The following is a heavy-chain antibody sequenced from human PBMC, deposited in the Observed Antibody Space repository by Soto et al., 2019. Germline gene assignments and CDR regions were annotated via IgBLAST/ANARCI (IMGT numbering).Heavy chain of an antibody. Sequence: QVTLKESGPVLVKPTETLTLRCTVSGLSITDSEMGVSWIRQPPGQPLEWLAHIDSSGEKSYRTFLKSRLAISKDTSKSRIVLTMTNMDPADTATYYCARRHLAVAVSPWFDPWGQGIPVNVSS. J-gene: IGHJ5*02. D-gene: IGHD6-19*01. CDR2: IDSSGEK. CDR3: ARRHLAVAVSPWFDP. CDR1: GLSITDSEMG. V-gene: IGHV2-26*01.